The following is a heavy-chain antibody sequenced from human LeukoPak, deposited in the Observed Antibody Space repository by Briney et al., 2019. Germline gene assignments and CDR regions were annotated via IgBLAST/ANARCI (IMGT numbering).Heavy chain of an antibody. CDR2: IYPGDSDT. J-gene: IGHJ6*02. V-gene: IGHV5-51*01. Sequence: HGESLKISCQCSGYSFSSHWIGWERQMPGKGLEWIGIIYPGDSDTLYSPSFQGQVTISVDRSISTAYLQWSSLKASDTAMYYCASHARGRFGEFLYNSYYGMDVWGQGTTVTVSS. CDR1: GYSFSSHW. D-gene: IGHD3-10*01. CDR3: ASHARGRFGEFLYNSYYGMDV.